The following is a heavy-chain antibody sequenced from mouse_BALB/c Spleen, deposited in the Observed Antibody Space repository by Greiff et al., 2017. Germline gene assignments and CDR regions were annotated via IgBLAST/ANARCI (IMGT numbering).Heavy chain of an antibody. Sequence: EVQLQQSGPELVKPGASVKISCKASGYSFTGYYMHWVKQSHVKSLEWIGRINPYNGATSYNQNFKDKASLTVDKSSSTAYMELHSLTSEDSAVYYCARYYDSFAYWGQGTLVTVSA. D-gene: IGHD2-4*01. CDR3: ARYYDSFAY. J-gene: IGHJ3*01. CDR2: INPYNGAT. CDR1: GYSFTGYY. V-gene: IGHV1-31*01.